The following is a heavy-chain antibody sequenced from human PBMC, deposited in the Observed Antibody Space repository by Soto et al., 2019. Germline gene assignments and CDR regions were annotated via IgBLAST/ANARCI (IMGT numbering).Heavy chain of an antibody. CDR1: GFAFGSHN. CDR3: ARGYYDSSGSYRKGAFDF. Sequence: GGSLRLSCAASGFAFGSHNMYWVRQAPGKGLEWVSSINIGGGGTYYADSVRGRFTISRDNSKNTLWLQMNTLRVEDTAVYYCARGYYDSSGSYRKGAFDFWGQGTMVTVSS. J-gene: IGHJ3*01. D-gene: IGHD3-22*01. CDR2: INIGGGGT. V-gene: IGHV3-23*01.